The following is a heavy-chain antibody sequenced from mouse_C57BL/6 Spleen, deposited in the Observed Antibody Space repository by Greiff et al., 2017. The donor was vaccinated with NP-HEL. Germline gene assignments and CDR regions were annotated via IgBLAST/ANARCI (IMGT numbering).Heavy chain of an antibody. Sequence: QVQLQQSGAELVKPGASVKLSCKASGYTFTSYWMQWVKQRPGQGLEWIGEIDPSDSYTNYNQKFKGKATLTVDTSSSTAYMQLSSLTSEDSAVYYCARRTTYYYDYALDYWGQGTTLTVSS. D-gene: IGHD2-4*01. V-gene: IGHV1-50*01. CDR1: GYTFTSYW. J-gene: IGHJ2*01. CDR3: ARRTTYYYDYALDY. CDR2: IDPSDSYT.